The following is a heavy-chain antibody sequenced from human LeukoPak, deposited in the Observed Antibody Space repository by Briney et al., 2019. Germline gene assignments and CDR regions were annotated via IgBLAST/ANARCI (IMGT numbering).Heavy chain of an antibody. CDR2: IYTSGST. CDR3: ARRSSGTHFFDY. V-gene: IGHV4-4*07. Sequence: SETLSLTCTVSGGSISSYYWSWIRQPAGKGLQWIGSIYTSGSTNYNPSLKSRVTMSVDTSKNHFSLKLSSVTAADTAVYYCARRSSGTHFFDYWGQGTLVSVSS. J-gene: IGHJ4*02. CDR1: GGSISSYY. D-gene: IGHD1-26*01.